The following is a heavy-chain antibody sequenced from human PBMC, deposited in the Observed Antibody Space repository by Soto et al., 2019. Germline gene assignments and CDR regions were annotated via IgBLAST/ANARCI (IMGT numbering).Heavy chain of an antibody. J-gene: IGHJ4*02. V-gene: IGHV4-59*12. CDR2: IYYSGST. CDR1: GGSISSYY. Sequence: SETLSLTCTVSGGSISSYYWSWIRQPPGKGLEWIGYIYYSGSTNYNPSLKSRVTISVDTSKNQFSLKLSSVTAADTAVYYCARGRDDFWSGYYLGPRFDYWGQGTLVTVSS. D-gene: IGHD3-3*01. CDR3: ARGRDDFWSGYYLGPRFDY.